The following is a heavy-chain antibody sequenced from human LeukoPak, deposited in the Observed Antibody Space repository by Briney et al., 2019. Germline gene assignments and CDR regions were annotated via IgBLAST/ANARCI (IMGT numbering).Heavy chain of an antibody. CDR1: GGSISGSSYH. Sequence: SETLSLTCTVSGGSISGSSYHWGWIRQPPGRGLEWIGSVYSSGDTYYDPSLKSRVTISVDTSKNQFSLNLTSVTAADTAFYFCARDRNFFDSRGYNDYWGQGTLVTVSS. CDR2: VYSSGDT. V-gene: IGHV4-39*07. J-gene: IGHJ4*02. D-gene: IGHD3-22*01. CDR3: ARDRNFFDSRGYNDY.